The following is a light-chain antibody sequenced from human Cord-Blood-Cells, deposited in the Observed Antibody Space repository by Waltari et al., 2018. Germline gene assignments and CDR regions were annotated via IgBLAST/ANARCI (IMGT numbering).Light chain of an antibody. V-gene: IGLV3-1*01. CDR3: QEWDSSTVV. CDR1: KLGDKY. Sequence: SYELTQPPSVSVSPGQTASITCSGDKLGDKYACWYQQKPGQSPVLVNCPESKRPSGIPGVLSGSNAGNTATLTMGETKAVDEADCYCQEWDSSTVVFGGGTKLTVL. J-gene: IGLJ2*01. CDR2: PES.